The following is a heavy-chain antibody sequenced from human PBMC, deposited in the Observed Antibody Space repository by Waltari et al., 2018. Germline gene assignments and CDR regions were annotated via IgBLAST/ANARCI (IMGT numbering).Heavy chain of an antibody. CDR3: AKGGYCSSTSCYGYYYGMDV. J-gene: IGHJ6*02. D-gene: IGHD2-2*01. Sequence: EVQLLESGGGLVQPGGSLRLSCAASGFTFSSYAMSWVRQAPGKGLEWVSAISGSGGSTYYADSVKGRFTISRDNSKNTLYLQMNSLRAEDTAVYYCAKGGYCSSTSCYGYYYGMDVWGQGTTVTVSS. CDR2: ISGSGGST. V-gene: IGHV3-23*01. CDR1: GFTFSSYA.